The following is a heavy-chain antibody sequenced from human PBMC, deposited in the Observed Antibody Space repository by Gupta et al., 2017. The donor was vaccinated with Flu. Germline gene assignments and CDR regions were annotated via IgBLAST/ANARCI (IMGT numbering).Heavy chain of an antibody. Sequence: QVQLVESGVGVVQPGRSLSLSGAASGFTFSTYSMPWVRQAPGQGLEGVAVIAYDRSKQYYADSVKGRFTIARDNFENTLSLQMNSRRAEDSALYYCALGGGWNDGRVSDAFDIRGQGTMVTVSS. CDR3: ALGGGWNDGRVSDAFDI. V-gene: IGHV3-30-3*01. J-gene: IGHJ3*02. CDR2: IAYDRSKQ. CDR1: GFTFSTYS. D-gene: IGHD1-1*01.